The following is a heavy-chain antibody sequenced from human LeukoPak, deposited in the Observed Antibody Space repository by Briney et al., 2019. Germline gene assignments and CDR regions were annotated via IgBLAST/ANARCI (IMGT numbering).Heavy chain of an antibody. CDR3: ARTRGYSGYDFTLDTRFDP. CDR2: IYYSGST. Sequence: PSETLSLTCTVSGGSISSSSYYWGWIRQPPGKGLEWIGYIYYSGSTNYNPSLKSRVTISVDTSKNQFSLKLSSVTAADTAVYYCARTRGYSGYDFTLDTRFDPWGQGTLVTVSS. D-gene: IGHD5-12*01. V-gene: IGHV4-61*05. CDR1: GGSISSSSYY. J-gene: IGHJ5*02.